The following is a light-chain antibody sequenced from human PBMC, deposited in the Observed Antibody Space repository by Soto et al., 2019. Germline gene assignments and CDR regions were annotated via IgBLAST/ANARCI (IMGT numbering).Light chain of an antibody. CDR1: SSDIGDYTH. Sequence: QSVMTQPPSVSGAPGQKITISCTGTSSDIGDYTHVSWYQHHPGKAPKLLIYEDSERPSGVPNRFSGSKSGTTASLTIAGLQTEDEADYYCCSYNSSSSSYVFGAGTKLTVL. J-gene: IGLJ1*01. V-gene: IGLV2-14*01. CDR3: CSYNSSSSSYV. CDR2: EDS.